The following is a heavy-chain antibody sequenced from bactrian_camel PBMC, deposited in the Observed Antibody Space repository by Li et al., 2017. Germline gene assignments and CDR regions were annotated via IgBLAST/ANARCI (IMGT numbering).Heavy chain of an antibody. J-gene: IGHJ6*01. CDR1: GFTFSVYW. D-gene: IGHD1*01. Sequence: QVQLVESGGGLVQPGGSLRLSCAASGFTFSVYWLYWVRQAPEEGLEWVSIINHRGDITVSAESLKGRFTTSRDNAENTVYLQMNSLKPEDTAVYYCVRDLLWLGYWGQGTQVTVS. V-gene: IGHV3S1*01. CDR2: INHRGDIT. CDR3: VRDLLWLGY.